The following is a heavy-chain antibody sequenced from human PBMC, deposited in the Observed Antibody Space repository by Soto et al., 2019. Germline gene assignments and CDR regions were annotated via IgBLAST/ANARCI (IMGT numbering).Heavy chain of an antibody. CDR2: IRFDGSNT. CDR3: TGDGVGTTTYFGYFGY. J-gene: IGHJ4*02. D-gene: IGHD1-26*01. V-gene: IGHV3-33*01. CDR1: AVTFTGFG. Sequence: PGGSLRLSCAASAVTFTGFGMHWDRQAPGKGLEWVAVIRFDGSNTYYADSVKGRFTISRANPKNMLDLQMNRLRGEDTAIFCCTGDGVGTTTYFGYFGYRGLGTLVTVSS.